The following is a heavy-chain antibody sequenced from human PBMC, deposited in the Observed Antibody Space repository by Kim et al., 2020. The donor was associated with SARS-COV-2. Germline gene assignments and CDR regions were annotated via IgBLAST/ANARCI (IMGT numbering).Heavy chain of an antibody. Sequence: GGSLRLSCAASGFTFSSHAMSWVRQAPGKGLEWVSGISSSGSNTYYADSVKGRFTISRDNSKNTLYLYMNSLRAEDTAVYYCAKDGPYDILTGYYYGMDVWGQGTTVTVSS. V-gene: IGHV3-23*01. J-gene: IGHJ6*02. CDR2: ISSSGSNT. D-gene: IGHD3-9*01. CDR1: GFTFSSHA. CDR3: AKDGPYDILTGYYYGMDV.